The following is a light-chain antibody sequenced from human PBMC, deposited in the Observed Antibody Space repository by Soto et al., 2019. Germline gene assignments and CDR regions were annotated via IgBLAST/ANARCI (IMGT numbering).Light chain of an antibody. CDR1: QSVSSY. J-gene: IGKJ4*02. CDR2: AAY. Sequence: EIVLTQSPATLSLSPGARATLSCRASQSVSSYLAWYQHKHGQAPRLLSNAAYNRDAGIPARFSGSGSGTDFTRTISSLEPEDVAVYYCQQRSNWPPTFGGGTKVEIK. CDR3: QQRSNWPPT. V-gene: IGKV3-11*01.